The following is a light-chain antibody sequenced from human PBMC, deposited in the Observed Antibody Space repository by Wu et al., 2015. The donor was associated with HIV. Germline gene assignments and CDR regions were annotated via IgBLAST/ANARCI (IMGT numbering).Light chain of an antibody. V-gene: IGKV3-20*01. Sequence: EIVLTQSPGALSLSPGETATLSCRPSRALSTNFLAWYQQKPGQAPRLLIYAAFTRAAGIPDRFSGSGSETDFTLTINRLDPEDVGVYYCQQYSTSPRLYFFGQGTKLEI. CDR3: QQYSTSPRLYF. CDR2: AAF. CDR1: RALSTNF. J-gene: IGKJ2*01.